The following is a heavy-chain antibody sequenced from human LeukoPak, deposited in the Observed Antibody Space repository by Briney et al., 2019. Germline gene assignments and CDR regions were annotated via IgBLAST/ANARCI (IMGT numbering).Heavy chain of an antibody. CDR1: GGSFSGYY. V-gene: IGHV4-34*01. CDR3: ARDRVGATYDP. Sequence: PSETLSLTCAVYGGSFSGYYWSWIRQPPGKGLEWIGEINHSGSTNYNPSLKSRVTMSVDTSKNQFSLKLSSVTAADTAVYYCARDRVGATYDPWGQGTLVTVSS. D-gene: IGHD1-26*01. J-gene: IGHJ5*02. CDR2: INHSGST.